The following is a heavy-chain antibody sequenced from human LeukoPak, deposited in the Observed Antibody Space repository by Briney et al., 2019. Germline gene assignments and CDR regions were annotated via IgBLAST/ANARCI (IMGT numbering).Heavy chain of an antibody. Sequence: PSETLSLTCTVSGGSISSYYWSWIRQPPGKGLEWIGYIYYSGSTNYNPSLKSRVTISVDTSKNQFSLKLSSVTAADTAVYYCAMPYDGAFDIWGQGTMVTVSS. CDR3: AMPYDGAFDI. J-gene: IGHJ3*02. CDR1: GGSISSYY. D-gene: IGHD3-22*01. V-gene: IGHV4-59*01. CDR2: IYYSGST.